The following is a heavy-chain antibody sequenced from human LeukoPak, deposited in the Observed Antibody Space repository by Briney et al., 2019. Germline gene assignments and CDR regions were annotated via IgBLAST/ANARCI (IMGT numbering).Heavy chain of an antibody. CDR2: IKKDGSER. J-gene: IGHJ4*02. CDR3: ATDVSGSLGD. V-gene: IGHV3-7*05. D-gene: IGHD5-12*01. Sequence: GGSLRLSCAASGFTFSNYWMNWVRQAPGKGLEWVANIKKDGSERHYVDSVKGRFTISRDNAKNSLYLQMGSLRAEDTAVYHCATDVSGSLGDWGQGTLVTVSS. CDR1: GFTFSNYW.